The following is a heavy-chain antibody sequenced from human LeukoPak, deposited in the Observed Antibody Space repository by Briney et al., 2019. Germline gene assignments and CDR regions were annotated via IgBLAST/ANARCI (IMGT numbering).Heavy chain of an antibody. D-gene: IGHD1-26*01. Sequence: PGGSLRLSCAASGFTFSSYSMNWVRQAPGKGMEWVSSISSSSSYIYYADSVKGRFTIARDNAKNSLYLQMNSLRAEDTAVYYCARADEWELPGYWGQGTLVTVSS. CDR1: GFTFSSYS. V-gene: IGHV3-21*01. CDR3: ARADEWELPGY. J-gene: IGHJ4*02. CDR2: ISSSSSYI.